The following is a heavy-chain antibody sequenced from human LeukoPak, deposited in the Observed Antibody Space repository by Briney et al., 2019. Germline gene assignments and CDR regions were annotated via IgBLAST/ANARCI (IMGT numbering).Heavy chain of an antibody. CDR1: GGSISSSSYY. Sequence: SETLSLTCTVSGGSISSSSYYWAWIRQPPGKGLEWIGTIYYNGNTYYNPSLKSRVTLSVDTSKSQFSLKLSSVTAADTAVYYCARLCWSFGLVKAHFDPWGQGTLVTVSS. D-gene: IGHD3/OR15-3a*01. V-gene: IGHV4-39*01. CDR3: ARLCWSFGLVKAHFDP. J-gene: IGHJ5*02. CDR2: IYYNGNT.